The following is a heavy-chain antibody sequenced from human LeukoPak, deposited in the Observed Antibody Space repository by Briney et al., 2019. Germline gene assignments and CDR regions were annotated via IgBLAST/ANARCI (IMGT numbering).Heavy chain of an antibody. CDR1: GYSISSGYY. CDR2: IYTSGST. V-gene: IGHV4-61*02. CDR3: ASIPMYYYDTRGAFDI. D-gene: IGHD3-22*01. Sequence: PSETLSLTCTVSGYSISSGYYWGWIRQPAGKGLEWIGRIYTSGSTNYNPSLKSRVTISVDTSKNQFSLKLSSVTAADTAVYYCASIPMYYYDTRGAFDIWGQGTMVTVSS. J-gene: IGHJ3*02.